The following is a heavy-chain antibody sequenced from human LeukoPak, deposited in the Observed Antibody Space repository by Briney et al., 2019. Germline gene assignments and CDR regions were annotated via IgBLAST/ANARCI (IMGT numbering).Heavy chain of an antibody. Sequence: PGESLTLSCGASGYPFSGYTMNWVRQAPGKGPEWISYISSGGSVMHYADPVKGRFTISRDNDENSLYLQMNSLRVEDTAVYYCTRDLEYWGRGVLATVSS. CDR2: ISSGGSVM. V-gene: IGHV3-48*04. J-gene: IGHJ4*02. CDR1: GYPFSGYT. CDR3: TRDLEY.